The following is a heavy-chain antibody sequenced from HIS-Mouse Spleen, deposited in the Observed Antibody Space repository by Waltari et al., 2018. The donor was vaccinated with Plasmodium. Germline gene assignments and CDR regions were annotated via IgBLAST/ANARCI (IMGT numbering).Heavy chain of an antibody. CDR1: GFTFSGYS. D-gene: IGHD3-3*01. J-gene: IGHJ4*02. CDR2: ISSSSTI. V-gene: IGHV3-48*02. Sequence: EVQLVESGGGWVQPGGSLRLSCAASGFTFSGYSLNWVRQAPGKGLEWVSYISSSSTIYYADSVKGRFTISRDNAKNSLYLQMNSLRDEDTAVYYCARVVTIFGVVIDYWGQGTLVTVSS. CDR3: ARVVTIFGVVIDY.